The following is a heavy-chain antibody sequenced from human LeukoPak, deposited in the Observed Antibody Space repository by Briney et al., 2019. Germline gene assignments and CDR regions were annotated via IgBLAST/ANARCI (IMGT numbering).Heavy chain of an antibody. J-gene: IGHJ4*02. V-gene: IGHV3-23*01. Sequence: GGSLRLSCAASGFTFSSYWMSWVRQAPGKGLEWVSAISGSGGSTYYADSVKGRFTISRDNSKNTLYLQMNSLRAEYTAVYYCAREVGANHFDYWGQGTLVTVSS. CDR1: GFTFSSYW. CDR3: AREVGANHFDY. CDR2: ISGSGGST. D-gene: IGHD1-26*01.